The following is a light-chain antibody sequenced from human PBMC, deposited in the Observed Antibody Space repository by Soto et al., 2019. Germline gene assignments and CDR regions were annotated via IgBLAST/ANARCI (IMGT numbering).Light chain of an antibody. Sequence: DIVVTQSPATLSVSPGERATLSCRASQSINSDLAWYQQRPGQAPRLLIYGASTRATGIPGRFRGSGSGTDFSLTISSLQSEDSATYYCQQYKDWHPKMAFGLWTKVEVK. V-gene: IGKV3-15*01. CDR1: QSINSD. CDR2: GAS. CDR3: QQYKDWHPKMA. J-gene: IGKJ1*01.